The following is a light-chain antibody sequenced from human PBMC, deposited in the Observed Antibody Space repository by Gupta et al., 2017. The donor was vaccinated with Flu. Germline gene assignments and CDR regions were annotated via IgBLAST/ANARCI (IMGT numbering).Light chain of an antibody. J-gene: IGLJ3*02. CDR1: SSDVGGYNY. CDR3: SSYTSSSTWV. CDR2: EVS. V-gene: IGLV2-14*01. Sequence: SITISCTGTSSDVGGYNYVCWYQQHPGKAHKLMVYEVSNRPAGVANRFSGSKSGNTASLTISGLQEEDEADYYCSSYTSSSTWVFGGGTKLTVL.